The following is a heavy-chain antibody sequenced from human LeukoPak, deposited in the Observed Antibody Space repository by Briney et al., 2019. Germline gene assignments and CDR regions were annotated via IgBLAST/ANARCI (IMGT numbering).Heavy chain of an antibody. Sequence: ASVKVSCKASGYTFASYDINWVRQATGQGLEWMGWMNPNSGNTGYAQKFQGRVTMTRNTSISTAYMELSSLRSEDTAMYYCARAVEWELLLFDYWGQGTMVTVSS. V-gene: IGHV1-8*01. CDR2: MNPNSGNT. CDR1: GYTFASYD. J-gene: IGHJ3*01. D-gene: IGHD1-26*01. CDR3: ARAVEWELLLFDY.